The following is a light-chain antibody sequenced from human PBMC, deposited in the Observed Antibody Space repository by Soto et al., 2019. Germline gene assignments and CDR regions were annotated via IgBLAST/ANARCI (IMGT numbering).Light chain of an antibody. CDR3: SSFTSTRIYV. J-gene: IGLJ1*01. Sequence: QSALTQPTSVSGSPGQSITISCTGNHNDIGTYDYVSWYQQHPGRAPRLLIHGVTTRPSGISGRFSASKSGLTASLTISGLQPEDQAYYYCSSFTSTRIYVFGPGTKVTVL. CDR1: HNDIGTYDY. V-gene: IGLV2-14*03. CDR2: GVT.